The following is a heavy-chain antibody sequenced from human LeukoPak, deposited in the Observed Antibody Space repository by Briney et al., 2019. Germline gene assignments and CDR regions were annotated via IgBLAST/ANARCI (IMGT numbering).Heavy chain of an antibody. Sequence: PGGSLRLSCAASGFTFDDYAMHWVRQAPGKGLEWVSGISWNSGSIGYADSVKGRFTISRDNAKNSLYLQMNSLRAEDTALYYCAKDRGALSPPPYGMDVWGQGTTVTVSS. CDR2: ISWNSGSI. V-gene: IGHV3-9*01. J-gene: IGHJ6*02. CDR3: AKDRGALSPPPYGMDV. D-gene: IGHD3-10*01. CDR1: GFTFDDYA.